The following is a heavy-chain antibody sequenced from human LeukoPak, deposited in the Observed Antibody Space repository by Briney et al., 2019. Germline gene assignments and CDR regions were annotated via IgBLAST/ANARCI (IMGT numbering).Heavy chain of an antibody. CDR1: GYIFTNYW. V-gene: IGHV5-51*01. J-gene: IGHJ3*02. CDR3: ARHKGFDI. Sequence: GASLKISCKASGYIFTNYWIGWVRQMPGKGLERMGVIYPSDSDTRYSPSFQGQVTISADKSITTAYLQWSSLKASDTAMYYCARHKGFDIWGQGTMVTVSS. CDR2: IYPSDSDT.